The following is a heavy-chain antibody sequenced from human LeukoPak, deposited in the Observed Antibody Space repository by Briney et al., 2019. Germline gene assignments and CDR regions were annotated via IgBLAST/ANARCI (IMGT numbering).Heavy chain of an antibody. Sequence: GGSLRLSCAASGFTFSSYGIHWVRQAPGKGLEWVAVISYDGSNKYYADSVKGRFTISRDNSKNTLYLQMSSLRAEDTAVYYCARDSRFLEWLLPPLVGMDVWDRGTTVTVSS. V-gene: IGHV3-30-3*01. CDR1: GFTFSSYG. D-gene: IGHD3-3*01. J-gene: IGHJ6*02. CDR3: ARDSRFLEWLLPPLVGMDV. CDR2: ISYDGSNK.